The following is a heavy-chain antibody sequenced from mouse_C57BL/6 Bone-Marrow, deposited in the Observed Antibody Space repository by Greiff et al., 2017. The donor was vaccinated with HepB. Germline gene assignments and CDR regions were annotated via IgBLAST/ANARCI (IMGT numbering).Heavy chain of an antibody. Sequence: QVQLQQPGAELVKPGASVKMSCKASGYTFTSYWITWVKQRPGQGLEWIGDIYPGSGSTNYNEKFKSKATLTVDTSSNTAYMQLSSLTSEDSAVYYCARAYYDDGGFAYWGQGTLVTVSA. J-gene: IGHJ3*01. V-gene: IGHV1-55*01. CDR2: IYPGSGST. D-gene: IGHD2-4*01. CDR3: ARAYYDDGGFAY. CDR1: GYTFTSYW.